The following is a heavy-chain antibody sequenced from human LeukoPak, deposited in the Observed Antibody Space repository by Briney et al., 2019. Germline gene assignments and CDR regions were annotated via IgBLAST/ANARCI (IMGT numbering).Heavy chain of an antibody. J-gene: IGHJ4*02. D-gene: IGHD1-26*01. Sequence: SQTLSLTCAISGDSVSSNGAAWNWIRQSPSRGLEWLGRTYYRSKWYNDYAVSVKSRITINPDTSKNQFSLQLNSVTPEDTAVYYCAREGVGGLVGAKDYFDYWGQGTLVTVSS. CDR3: AREGVGGLVGAKDYFDY. V-gene: IGHV6-1*01. CDR1: GDSVSSNGAA. CDR2: TYYRSKWYN.